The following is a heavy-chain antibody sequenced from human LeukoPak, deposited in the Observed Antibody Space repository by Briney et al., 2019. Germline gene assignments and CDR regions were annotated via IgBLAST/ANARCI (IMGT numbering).Heavy chain of an antibody. CDR1: GGSISSYY. Sequence: KPSETLSLTCTVSGGSISSYYWSWIRQPAGKGLEWIGRIYTSGSTNYNPSLKSRVTMSVDTSKNQFSLKLSSVTAADTAVYYCARDEKWLSLGYYYYMGVWGKGTTVTVSS. V-gene: IGHV4-4*07. CDR2: IYTSGST. J-gene: IGHJ6*03. D-gene: IGHD3-22*01. CDR3: ARDEKWLSLGYYYYMGV.